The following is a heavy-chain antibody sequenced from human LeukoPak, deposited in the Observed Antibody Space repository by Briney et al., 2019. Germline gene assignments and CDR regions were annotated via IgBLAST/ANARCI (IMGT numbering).Heavy chain of an antibody. D-gene: IGHD3-22*01. CDR2: ISTYNGNT. CDR3: ARDEGGYYRSLYFAY. J-gene: IGHJ4*02. V-gene: IGHV1-18*01. Sequence: GASVKVSCRASGYTFTSYGISWVRQAPGQGLEWMGWISTYNGNTNYAQKLQGRVTITTDTSTSTAYMELRSLRSDDTAMYYCARDEGGYYRSLYFAYWGQGTLVTVSS. CDR1: GYTFTSYG.